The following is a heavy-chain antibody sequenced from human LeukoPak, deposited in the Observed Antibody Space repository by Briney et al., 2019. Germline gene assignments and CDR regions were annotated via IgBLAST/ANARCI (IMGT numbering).Heavy chain of an antibody. D-gene: IGHD6-13*01. Sequence: GASVKVSCKASGYTFTSYDINWVRQATGQGLEWMGWMNPNSGNTGYAQKFQGRVTMTRNTSISTAYMELSSLRPEDTAVYYCARGSSSWYYYYYYGMDVWGQGTTVTVSS. CDR1: GYTFTSYD. J-gene: IGHJ6*02. CDR3: ARGSSSWYYYYYYGMDV. V-gene: IGHV1-8*01. CDR2: MNPNSGNT.